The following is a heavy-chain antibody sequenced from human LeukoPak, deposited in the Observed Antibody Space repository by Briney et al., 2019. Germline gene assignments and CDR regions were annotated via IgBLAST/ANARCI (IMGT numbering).Heavy chain of an antibody. D-gene: IGHD2-21*02. Sequence: GGSLRLSCAASGFTFSDYYMSWIRQAPGKGLEWVSYISSSGSTIYYADSVKGRFTISRDNAKNSLYLQMNSLRAEDTAVYYCARVGPVATYCGGDCYPTLFDYWGQGTLVTVSS. V-gene: IGHV3-11*04. CDR2: ISSSGSTI. J-gene: IGHJ4*02. CDR1: GFTFSDYY. CDR3: ARVGPVATYCGGDCYPTLFDY.